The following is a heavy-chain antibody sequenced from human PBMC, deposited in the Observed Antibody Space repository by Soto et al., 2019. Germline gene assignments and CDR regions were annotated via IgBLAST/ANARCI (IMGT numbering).Heavy chain of an antibody. Sequence: PGGSLRLSCTASGYAFSNYGIHWVRQAPGRGLEWVAVIWSDGTKKFYAGSVRGRFTISRDNSKNTRYLQMNSLRAEDTAVYYCARESSYKWEPKGYYFDYWGQGTLVTVSS. CDR1: GYAFSNYG. D-gene: IGHD1-26*01. CDR3: ARESSYKWEPKGYYFDY. CDR2: IWSDGTKK. V-gene: IGHV3-33*01. J-gene: IGHJ4*02.